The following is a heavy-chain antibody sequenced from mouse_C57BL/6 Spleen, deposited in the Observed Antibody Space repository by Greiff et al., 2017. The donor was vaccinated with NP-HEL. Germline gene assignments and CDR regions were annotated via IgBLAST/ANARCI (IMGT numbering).Heavy chain of an antibody. CDR2: IYPGDGDT. Sequence: QVQLQQSGAELVKPGASVKISCKASGYAFSSYWMNWVKQRPGKGLEWIGQIYPGDGDTNYNGKFKGKATLTADKSSSTAYMQLSSLTSEDSAVYFCARRGDYYGSSSDYWGQGTTLTVSS. V-gene: IGHV1-80*01. J-gene: IGHJ2*01. CDR3: ARRGDYYGSSSDY. CDR1: GYAFSSYW. D-gene: IGHD1-1*01.